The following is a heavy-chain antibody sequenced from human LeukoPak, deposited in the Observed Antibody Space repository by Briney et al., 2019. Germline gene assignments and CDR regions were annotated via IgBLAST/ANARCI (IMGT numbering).Heavy chain of an antibody. CDR1: GFTFSSYA. CDR3: AKSDRSIFSYSYGMDV. Sequence: GGSLRLSCAASGFTFSSYAMSWVRQAPGKGLEWVSAIIGSGGSTYYADSVKGRFTISRDNSKNTLYLQMNSLRAEDTAVYYCAKSDRSIFSYSYGMDVRGEGTKVTVSS. D-gene: IGHD3-9*01. CDR2: IIGSGGST. V-gene: IGHV3-23*01. J-gene: IGHJ6*04.